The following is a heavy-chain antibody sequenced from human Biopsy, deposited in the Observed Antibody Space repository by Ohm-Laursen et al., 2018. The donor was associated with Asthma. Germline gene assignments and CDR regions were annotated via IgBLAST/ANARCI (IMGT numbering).Heavy chain of an antibody. CDR3: ARKAGSCISRTCYSLDF. Sequence: SVKVSCKSLGGTFNTYVIGWVRQAPGQGLEWMGGINSVFGTTTYPQKFQDRVTITADDSTSIVYMELSSPRSEDTAVYYCARKAGSCISRTCYSLDFWGQGTLVTVSS. CDR1: GGTFNTYV. V-gene: IGHV1-69*13. CDR2: INSVFGTT. J-gene: IGHJ4*02. D-gene: IGHD2-2*01.